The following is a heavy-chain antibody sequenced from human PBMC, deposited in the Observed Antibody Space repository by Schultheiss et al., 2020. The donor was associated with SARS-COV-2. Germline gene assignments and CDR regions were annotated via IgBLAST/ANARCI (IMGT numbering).Heavy chain of an antibody. Sequence: SETLSLTCTVSGASVSNSRDHWGWIRQPTGEGLEYIAESVNSGSTSYNPSLKSLVTISVDTSKNQFSLNLRYVTAADTAVYYCTRRTYCSTSSCFASYSSSGVDVWGQGTTVTVSS. CDR1: GASVSNSRDH. CDR2: SVNSGST. D-gene: IGHD2-2*01. CDR3: TRRTYCSTSSCFASYSSSGVDV. J-gene: IGHJ6*02. V-gene: IGHV4-39*01.